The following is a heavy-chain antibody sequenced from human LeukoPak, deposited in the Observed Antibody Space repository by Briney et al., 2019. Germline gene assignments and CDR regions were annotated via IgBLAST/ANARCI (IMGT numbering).Heavy chain of an antibody. CDR1: GGSISSGSYY. V-gene: IGHV4-61*02. D-gene: IGHD4-23*01. Sequence: KASQTLSLTCTVSGGSISSGSYYWSWIRQPAGKGLEWIGRIYTSGSINYNPSLKSRVTISVDTSKNQFSLKLSSVTAADTAVYYCARSRMTMVVTRPYFDYWGQGTLVTVSS. CDR3: ARSRMTMVVTRPYFDY. CDR2: IYTSGSI. J-gene: IGHJ4*02.